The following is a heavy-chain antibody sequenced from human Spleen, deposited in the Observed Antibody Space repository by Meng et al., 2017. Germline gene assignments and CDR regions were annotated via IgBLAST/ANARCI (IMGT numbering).Heavy chain of an antibody. Sequence: ASVKVSCKASGYTLTSYAINWLRQAPGQGLEWMGRIDPKSGDTHYAQRFQGRVTMTGDTSISTAYMELSGLRSDDTAMYYCARQVVRGVISLGYWGQGTLVTVSS. CDR2: IDPKSGDT. J-gene: IGHJ4*02. V-gene: IGHV1-2*06. CDR3: ARQVVRGVISLGY. CDR1: GYTLTSYA. D-gene: IGHD3-10*01.